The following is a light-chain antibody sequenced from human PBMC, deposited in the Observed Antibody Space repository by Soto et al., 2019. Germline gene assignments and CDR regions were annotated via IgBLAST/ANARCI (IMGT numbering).Light chain of an antibody. CDR1: TSDVGGYNF. Sequence: QSALTQPRSVSGSPGQSVTISCTGTTSDVGGYNFVSWYQQHPGKAPKLIISDVNNRPSGVPDHFSGSKSGNTASLTISGLQAEDESDYYCCSYAGSYSIFGGGTKLTVL. J-gene: IGLJ2*01. CDR3: CSYAGSYSI. CDR2: DVN. V-gene: IGLV2-11*01.